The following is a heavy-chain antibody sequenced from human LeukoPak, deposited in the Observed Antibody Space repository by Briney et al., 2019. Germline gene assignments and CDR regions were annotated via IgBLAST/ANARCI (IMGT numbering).Heavy chain of an antibody. J-gene: IGHJ4*02. CDR1: GFTFGDYA. V-gene: IGHV3-49*04. CDR3: ARGSYSSSLGYFDY. D-gene: IGHD6-6*01. Sequence: GGSLRLSCTASGFTFGDYAMSWVRQAPGKGLEWVGFIRSKAYGGTTEYAASVKGRFTISRDDSKSIAYLQMNSLKTEDTAVYYCARGSYSSSLGYFDYWGQGTLVTVSS. CDR2: IRSKAYGGTT.